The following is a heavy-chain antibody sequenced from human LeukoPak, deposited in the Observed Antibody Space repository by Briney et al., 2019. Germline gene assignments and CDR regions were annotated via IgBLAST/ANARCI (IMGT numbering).Heavy chain of an antibody. CDR2: LYSRGST. J-gene: IGHJ4*02. CDR3: ASGGMGARKFYSDPFHY. Sequence: GGSLRLSCAASGFTVSTNYMSWVRQAPEKGLEWVSILYSRGSTYYAHSVKGRFTISRDDSKNTLYLQMNSLRAEDTAVYYCASGGMGARKFYSDPFHYWGRGTLVTVSS. D-gene: IGHD2-15*01. V-gene: IGHV3-53*01. CDR1: GFTVSTNY.